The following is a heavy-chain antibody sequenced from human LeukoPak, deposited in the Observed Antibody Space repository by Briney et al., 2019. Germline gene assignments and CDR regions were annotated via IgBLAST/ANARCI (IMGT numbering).Heavy chain of an antibody. J-gene: IGHJ5*02. Sequence: TGGSLRLSCAASGFTFSNYWMVWVRQAPGEGLEWVANIRGDGSREYYLDSVKGRFTISRDNAKNSLYLQMSSLRADDTAVYYCVREDDVKVPAHRGDWFDPWGQGTLVTVSS. CDR1: GFTFSNYW. D-gene: IGHD2-2*01. V-gene: IGHV3-7*01. CDR3: VREDDVKVPAHRGDWFDP. CDR2: IRGDGSRE.